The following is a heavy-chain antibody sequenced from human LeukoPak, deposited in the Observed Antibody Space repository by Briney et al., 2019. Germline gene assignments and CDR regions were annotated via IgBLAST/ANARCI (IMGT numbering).Heavy chain of an antibody. CDR1: GFTFSSYW. CDR3: AVLYSSGWPYFDY. V-gene: IGHV3-74*01. Sequence: PGGSLRLSCAASGFTFSSYWMHWVRQAPGKGLVWVSRINSDGSSTSYADSVKGRFTISRDKAKNTLYLQMNSLRAEDTAVYYCAVLYSSGWPYFDYWGQGTLVTVSS. D-gene: IGHD6-19*01. J-gene: IGHJ4*02. CDR2: INSDGSST.